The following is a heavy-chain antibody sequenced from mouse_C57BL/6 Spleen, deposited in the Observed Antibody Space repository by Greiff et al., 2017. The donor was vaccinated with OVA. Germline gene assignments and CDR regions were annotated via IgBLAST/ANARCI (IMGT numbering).Heavy chain of an antibody. CDR1: GYTFTSYW. CDR2: IDPSDSET. J-gene: IGHJ4*01. Sequence: VQLQQPGAELVRPGSSVKLSCKASGYTFTSYWMHWVKQRPIQGLEWIGNIDPSDSETHYNQKFKDKATLTVDKSSSTAYMQLSSLTSEDSAVYYCARVNYPYYAMDYWGQGTSVTVSS. CDR3: ARVNYPYYAMDY. D-gene: IGHD2-1*01. V-gene: IGHV1-52*01.